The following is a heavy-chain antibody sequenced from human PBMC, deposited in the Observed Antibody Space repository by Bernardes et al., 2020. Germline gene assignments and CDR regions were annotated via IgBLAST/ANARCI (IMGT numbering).Heavy chain of an antibody. J-gene: IGHJ6*04. D-gene: IGHD3-10*01. CDR3: ARDLGGSGSYYIYGMDV. Sequence: SETLSLTCAVSGGSISSSNWWSWVRQPPGKGLEWIGEIYHSGSTNYNPSLKSRVTISVDKSKNQFSLKLSSVTAADTAVYYCARDLGGSGSYYIYGMDVWGKGTTVTVSS. CDR2: IYHSGST. V-gene: IGHV4-4*02. CDR1: GGSISSSNW.